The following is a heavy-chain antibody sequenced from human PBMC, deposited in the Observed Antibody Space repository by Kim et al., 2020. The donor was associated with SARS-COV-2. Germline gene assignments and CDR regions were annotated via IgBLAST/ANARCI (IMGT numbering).Heavy chain of an antibody. CDR3: ASDVGLAVDY. CDR2: IYNSGST. D-gene: IGHD1-26*01. Sequence: SETLSLTCSVSGVSISSFGYFWNWVRQRPGQGLEWIGYIYNSGSTFYNPSLKSRLTISRDMSKNHFSLMLSSVTAADTAVYYCASDVGLAVDYWGQGAQV. J-gene: IGHJ4*02. CDR1: GVSISSFGYF. V-gene: IGHV4-31*03.